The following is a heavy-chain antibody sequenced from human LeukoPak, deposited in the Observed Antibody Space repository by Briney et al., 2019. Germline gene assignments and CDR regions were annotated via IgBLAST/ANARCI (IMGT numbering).Heavy chain of an antibody. Sequence: SETLSLTCSVSGGSISSYYWSWIRQPPGKGLEWIGYIYYSGSTNYNPSLKSRVTISVDTSKNQFSLKLSSVTAADTAVYYCARGLTTVTRRGWFDPWGQGTLVTVSS. D-gene: IGHD4-17*01. CDR1: GGSISSYY. CDR3: ARGLTTVTRRGWFDP. V-gene: IGHV4-59*12. J-gene: IGHJ5*02. CDR2: IYYSGST.